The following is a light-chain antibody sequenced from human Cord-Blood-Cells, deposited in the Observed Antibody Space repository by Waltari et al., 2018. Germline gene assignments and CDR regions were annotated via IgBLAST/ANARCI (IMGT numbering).Light chain of an antibody. CDR3: LQHNSYPRT. V-gene: IGKV1-17*01. Sequence: DIQMTQSPSSLSASVGDRVTITCRASQGIRNELGWYQQKPGKAPKRLIYAASSLQSGVPSRFSGSGSGTEFTLTISSLQPEDVATYYCLQHNSYPRTFGQGTKVEIK. CDR2: AAS. J-gene: IGKJ1*01. CDR1: QGIRNE.